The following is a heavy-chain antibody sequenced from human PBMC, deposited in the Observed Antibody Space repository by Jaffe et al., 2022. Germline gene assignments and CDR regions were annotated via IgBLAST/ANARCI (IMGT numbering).Heavy chain of an antibody. CDR2: IYHTGIT. V-gene: IGHV4-38-2*01. Sequence: QVQLQESGPGLVRPSETLSLTCAVSGYSITSDSYWGWIRQPPGKGLEWIATIYHTGITYYNSSLKSRVTISVDTSKNQFSLKLSSVTAADTAVYYCARRIYYGSGSFWDYFDYWGQGTLVTVSS. CDR3: ARRIYYGSGSFWDYFDY. J-gene: IGHJ4*02. CDR1: GYSITSDSY. D-gene: IGHD3-10*01.